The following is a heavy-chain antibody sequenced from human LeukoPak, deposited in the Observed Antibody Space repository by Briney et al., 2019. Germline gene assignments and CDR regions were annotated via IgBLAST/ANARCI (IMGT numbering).Heavy chain of an antibody. Sequence: SETLSLTCAVYGGPFSGYYWSWIRQPPGKGLEWIGEINHSGSTNYNPSLKSRVTISVDTSKNQFSLKLSSVTAADTAVYYCARDSSTRKNWFDPWGQGTLVTVSS. CDR3: ARDSSTRKNWFDP. CDR1: GGPFSGYY. D-gene: IGHD6-13*01. J-gene: IGHJ5*02. CDR2: INHSGST. V-gene: IGHV4-34*01.